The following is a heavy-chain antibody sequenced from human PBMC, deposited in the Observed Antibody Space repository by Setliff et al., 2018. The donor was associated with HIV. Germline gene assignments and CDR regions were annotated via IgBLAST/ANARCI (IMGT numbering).Heavy chain of an antibody. V-gene: IGHV1-2*02. J-gene: IGHJ6*03. CDR2: INSSGDST. Sequence: ASVKVSCKASGYSFTGYYVNWVRQAPGQGLEWMGIINSSGDSTSYAQKFQGRVTMTRDTSISTAYMELSRLRSDDTAVYYCARDGGGPGDYYYYYMDVWAKGTTVTVSS. D-gene: IGHD3-16*01. CDR3: ARDGGGPGDYYYYYMDV. CDR1: GYSFTGYY.